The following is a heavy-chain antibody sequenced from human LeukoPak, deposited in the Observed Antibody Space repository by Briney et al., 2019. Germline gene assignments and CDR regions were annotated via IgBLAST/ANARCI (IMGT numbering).Heavy chain of an antibody. D-gene: IGHD3-22*01. CDR2: ISWNSGSI. CDR3: ARETYHYDSSGYSHFDY. V-gene: IGHV3-9*01. J-gene: IGHJ4*02. CDR1: GFTFDDYA. Sequence: GGSLRLSCAASGFTFDDYAMHWVRQAPGKGLEWVSGISWNSGSIGYADSVKGRFTISRDNAKNSLYLQMNSLRAEDTAVYYCARETYHYDSSGYSHFDYWGQGTLVTVSS.